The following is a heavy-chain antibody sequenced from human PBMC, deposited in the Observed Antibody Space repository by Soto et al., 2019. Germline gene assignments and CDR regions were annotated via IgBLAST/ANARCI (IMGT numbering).Heavy chain of an antibody. CDR3: AKVRYDFWSGYGMDV. CDR1: GFTFSSYG. CDR2: ISYDGSNK. V-gene: IGHV3-30*18. Sequence: GGSLRLSCAASGFTFSSYGMHWVRQAPGKGLEWVAVISYDGSNKYYADSVKGRFTISRDNSKNTLYLQMNSLRAEDTAVYYCAKVRYDFWSGYGMDVWGQGTTVTVSS. D-gene: IGHD3-3*01. J-gene: IGHJ6*02.